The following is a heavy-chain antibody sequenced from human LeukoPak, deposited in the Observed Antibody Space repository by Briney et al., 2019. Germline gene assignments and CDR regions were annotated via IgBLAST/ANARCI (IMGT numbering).Heavy chain of an antibody. V-gene: IGHV3-30*02. CDR1: GFTFSSYG. D-gene: IGHD4-17*01. Sequence: PGGSLRLSCAASGFTFSSYGMHWVRQAPGKGLEWVAFIRYDGSNKYYADSVKGRFTISRDNAKNSLYLQMNSLRAEDTAVYYCASVHGDYLDYWGQGTLVTVSS. J-gene: IGHJ4*02. CDR3: ASVHGDYLDY. CDR2: IRYDGSNK.